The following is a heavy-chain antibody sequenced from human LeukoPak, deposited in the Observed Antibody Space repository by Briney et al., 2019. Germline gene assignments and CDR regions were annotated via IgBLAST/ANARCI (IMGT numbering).Heavy chain of an antibody. J-gene: IGHJ6*02. CDR1: GGSISSYY. D-gene: IGHD2-2*01. V-gene: IGHV4-59*08. Sequence: SETLSLTCTVSGGSISSYYWSWIRQPPGKGLEWIGYIYYSGSTNCIPSLKSRVTISVDTSKNQFSLKLSSVTAADTAVYYCSGGEYCSSTSCLSDYYYYGMDVWGQGTTVTVSS. CDR3: SGGEYCSSTSCLSDYYYYGMDV. CDR2: IYYSGST.